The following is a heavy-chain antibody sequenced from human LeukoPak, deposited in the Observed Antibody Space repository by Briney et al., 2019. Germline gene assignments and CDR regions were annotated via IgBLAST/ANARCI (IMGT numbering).Heavy chain of an antibody. CDR1: GFSFSVSG. CDR2: ISSSSSYI. CDR3: ARDTVAGTSP. Sequence: GGSLRLSCAASGFSFSVSGMNWVRQAPGKGLEWVSSISSSSSYIYYADSVKGRFTISRDNAKNSLYLQMNSLRAEDTAVYYCARDTVAGTSPWGQGTLVTVSS. V-gene: IGHV3-21*01. D-gene: IGHD6-19*01. J-gene: IGHJ5*02.